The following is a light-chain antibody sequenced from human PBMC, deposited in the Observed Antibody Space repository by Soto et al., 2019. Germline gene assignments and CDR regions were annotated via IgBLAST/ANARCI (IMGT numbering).Light chain of an antibody. V-gene: IGLV2-14*01. J-gene: IGLJ2*01. CDR3: NPYTNSSAVV. CDR1: RDDIGAYDY. CDR2: EVT. Sequence: QSVLTQPASVAGSPGQSITISWAGTRDDIGAYDYVSWYQQHPDNAPKLLVYEVTNRPSGVSDRFSCSKSGNTASLNSSGLQAEDEADYYCNPYTNSSAVVFGGGTKVT.